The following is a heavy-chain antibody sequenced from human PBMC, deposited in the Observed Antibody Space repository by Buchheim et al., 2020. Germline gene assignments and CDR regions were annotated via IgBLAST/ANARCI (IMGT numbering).Heavy chain of an antibody. CDR3: VMGDYEFAN. CDR1: GVSIYSSY. J-gene: IGHJ4*02. D-gene: IGHD3-16*01. Sequence: QVQLQESGPGLVKPSETLSLTCTVSGVSIYSSYWTWIRQPLGKGLEWIGNIYYGGSTNYNPSLKARVTMSIDTSKNQFSLRMTSVTAADTAVYYCVMGDYEFANWGQGT. CDR2: IYYGGST. V-gene: IGHV4-59*01.